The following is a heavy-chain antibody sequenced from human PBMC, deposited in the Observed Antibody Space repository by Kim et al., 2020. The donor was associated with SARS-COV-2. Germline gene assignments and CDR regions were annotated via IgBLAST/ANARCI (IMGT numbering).Heavy chain of an antibody. CDR3: ARDGGGYDILTGYPPLDY. J-gene: IGHJ4*02. Sequence: KGRFTISRDNAKNSLYLQMNSVRAEDTAVYYCARDGGGYDILTGYPPLDYWGQGTLVTVSS. V-gene: IGHV3-11*04. D-gene: IGHD3-9*01.